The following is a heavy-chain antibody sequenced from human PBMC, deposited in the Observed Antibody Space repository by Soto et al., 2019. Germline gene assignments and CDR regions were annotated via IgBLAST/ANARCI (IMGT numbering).Heavy chain of an antibody. CDR1: GYTFTSYY. CDR2: INPSGGRT. J-gene: IGHJ6*02. Sequence: GASVKVSCKASGYTFTSYYMHWVRQAPGQGLEWMGIINPSGGRTNYAQKFQGRVTITTDESTSTAYMELSSLRSEDTAVYYCAAGGGITRYYGMDVWGQGTTVTVSS. D-gene: IGHD3-10*01. CDR3: AAGGGITRYYGMDV. V-gene: IGHV1-46*01.